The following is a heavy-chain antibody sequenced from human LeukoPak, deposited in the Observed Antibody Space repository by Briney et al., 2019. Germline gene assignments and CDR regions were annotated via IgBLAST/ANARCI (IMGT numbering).Heavy chain of an antibody. CDR3: APPPPRSTGGGFDP. V-gene: IGHV3-7*03. J-gene: IGHJ5*02. D-gene: IGHD2-2*01. CDR1: GFTFSSYW. Sequence: GGSLRLSCAASGFTFSSYWMSWVRQAPGKGLEWVANIKQDGSEKYYVDSVKGRFTISRDNSKNTLYLQMNSLRAEDTAVYYWAPPPPRSTGGGFDPWGQGTLVTVSS. CDR2: IKQDGSEK.